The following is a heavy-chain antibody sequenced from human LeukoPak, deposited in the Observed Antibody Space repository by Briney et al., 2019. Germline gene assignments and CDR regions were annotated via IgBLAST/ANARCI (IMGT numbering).Heavy chain of an antibody. CDR3: ARETTTPRGGPFDY. CDR2: IYHSGST. Sequence: SETLSLTCTVSGYSISSGYYWGWIRQPPGKGLEWIGSIYHSGSTYHNPSLKSRVNISVDTSKNQFSLKLSSVTAADTAAYYCARETTTPRGGPFDYWGQGTLVTVSS. V-gene: IGHV4-38-2*02. CDR1: GYSISSGYY. D-gene: IGHD4-17*01. J-gene: IGHJ4*02.